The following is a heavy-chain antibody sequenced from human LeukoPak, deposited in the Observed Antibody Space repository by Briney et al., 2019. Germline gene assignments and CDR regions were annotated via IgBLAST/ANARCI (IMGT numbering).Heavy chain of an antibody. CDR1: GSTFSTYA. D-gene: IGHD1-26*01. J-gene: IGHJ6*02. V-gene: IGHV3-23*01. CDR2: MSAGDAST. Sequence: GGSLRLSCAASGSTFSTYAMSWVRQPPGKGLEWVSTMSAGDASTYYADSVQGRFTISRDNSKNTLSLQMNTLRAEDTAVYYCAKLLDHSRGFYYNAMDVWGRGTTVTVSS. CDR3: AKLLDHSRGFYYNAMDV.